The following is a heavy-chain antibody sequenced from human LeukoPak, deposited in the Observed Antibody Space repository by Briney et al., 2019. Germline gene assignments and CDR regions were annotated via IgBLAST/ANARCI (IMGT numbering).Heavy chain of an antibody. Sequence: ASVKVSCKVSGYTLTELSMHWVRQAPGKGLEWMGGFDPEDGETIYAQKFQGRVTITADKSTSTAYMELSSLRSEDTAVYYCAKGYSSTLYYFDYWGQGTLVTVSS. CDR3: AKGYSSTLYYFDY. CDR2: FDPEDGET. CDR1: GYTLTELS. J-gene: IGHJ4*02. V-gene: IGHV1-24*01. D-gene: IGHD6-13*01.